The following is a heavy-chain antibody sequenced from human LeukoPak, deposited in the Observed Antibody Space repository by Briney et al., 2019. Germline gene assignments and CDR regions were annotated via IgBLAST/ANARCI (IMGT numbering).Heavy chain of an antibody. V-gene: IGHV1-69*04. Sequence: ASVKVSCKASGGTFSSYAISWVRQAPGQGLKWLGRIIPILGIANYAQKFQGRVTITADKSTSTAYMELSSLRSEDTAVYYCARAFFRDSSGYYVFDYWGQGTLVTVSS. J-gene: IGHJ4*02. CDR2: IIPILGIA. D-gene: IGHD3-22*01. CDR1: GGTFSSYA. CDR3: ARAFFRDSSGYYVFDY.